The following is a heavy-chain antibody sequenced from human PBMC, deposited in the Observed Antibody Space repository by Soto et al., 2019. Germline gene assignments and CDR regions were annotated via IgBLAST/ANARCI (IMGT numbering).Heavy chain of an antibody. J-gene: IGHJ4*02. D-gene: IGHD3-22*01. CDR1: AGSISSYY. CDR3: ARDYRRPYYYDSSDYYFDY. CDR2: IYTSGST. Sequence: SETLSLTCTVSAGSISSYYWSWIRQPAGKGLEWIGRIYTSGSTNYNPSLKSRVTMSVDTSKNQFSLKLSSVTAADTAVYYCARDYRRPYYYDSSDYYFDYWGQGTLVTVSS. V-gene: IGHV4-4*07.